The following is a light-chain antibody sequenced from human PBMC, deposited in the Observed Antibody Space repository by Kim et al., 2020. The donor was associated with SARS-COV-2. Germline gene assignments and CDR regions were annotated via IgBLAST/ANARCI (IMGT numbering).Light chain of an antibody. CDR1: KLGDKN. CDR3: QAWDSSTVV. J-gene: IGLJ2*01. V-gene: IGLV3-1*01. CDR2: QDT. Sequence: SLSPGQTATISCAGDKLGDKNACWYQQKPGQSPVVVIYQDTKRSSGIPERFSGSNSGNPATLTIRGTQALDEADYYCQAWDSSTVVFGGGTKLTVL.